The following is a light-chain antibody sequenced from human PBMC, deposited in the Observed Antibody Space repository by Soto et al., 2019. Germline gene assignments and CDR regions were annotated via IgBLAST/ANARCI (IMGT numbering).Light chain of an antibody. J-gene: IGLJ1*01. V-gene: IGLV2-14*01. CDR2: DVS. CDR1: SSDVGGYNY. Sequence: QSALTQPASVSGSPGQSITISCTGTSSDVGGYNYVSWYQQHPAKVPKLMIYDVSNRPSGVSDRFSGSKSGNTASLTISGLQAEDEADYYCYSYTTSGTYVFGTGTKVTVL. CDR3: YSYTTSGTYV.